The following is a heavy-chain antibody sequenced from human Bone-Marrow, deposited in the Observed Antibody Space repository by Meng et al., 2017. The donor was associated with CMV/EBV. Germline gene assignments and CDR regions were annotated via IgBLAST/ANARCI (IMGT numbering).Heavy chain of an antibody. CDR3: ARVSITPSYYYGMDV. CDR2: IYYNENT. CDR1: GGSISSSSYY. J-gene: IGHJ6*02. D-gene: IGHD5-24*01. V-gene: IGHV4-39*07. Sequence: GSLRLSCSVSGGSISSSSYYWGWIRQPPGKGLEWIGNIYYNENTYYNASLKSRVTISVDTSKNQFSLKLSSVTAADTAVYYCARVSITPSYYYGMDVWGQGTTVTVSS.